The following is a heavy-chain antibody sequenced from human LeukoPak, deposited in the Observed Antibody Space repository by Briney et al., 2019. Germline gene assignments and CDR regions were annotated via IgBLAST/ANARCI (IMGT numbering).Heavy chain of an antibody. CDR1: GFTFSGYW. V-gene: IGHV3-7*01. Sequence: GGSLRLSCAASGFTFSGYWMTWVRQAPEKGLEWVAKIKQDGSEEYYVDSVKGRFTISRDNAKNSLYLQMNSLRAEDTAVYYCARAAYYYGSGSYSEPRGRYYFDYWGQGTLVTVST. D-gene: IGHD3-10*01. J-gene: IGHJ4*02. CDR2: IKQDGSEE. CDR3: ARAAYYYGSGSYSEPRGRYYFDY.